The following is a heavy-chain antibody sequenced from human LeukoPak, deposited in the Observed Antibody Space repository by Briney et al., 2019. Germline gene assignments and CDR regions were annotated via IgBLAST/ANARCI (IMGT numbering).Heavy chain of an antibody. CDR2: INPTGTRT. J-gene: IGHJ5*02. V-gene: IGHV1-46*01. CDR1: GYTFINNW. D-gene: IGHD3-10*01. CDR3: ARDNSVGDIAWWFDP. Sequence: GASVKVCCKASGYTFINNWMHWVRQAPGQGLEWIGLINPTGTRTGYAQEFQGRVTMTRDMSTSTDYMELSSLRSEDTAIYYCARDNSVGDIAWWFDPWGQGTLVTVST.